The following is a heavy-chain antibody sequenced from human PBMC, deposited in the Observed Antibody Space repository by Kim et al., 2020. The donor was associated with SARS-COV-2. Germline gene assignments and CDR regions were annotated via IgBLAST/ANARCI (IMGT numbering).Heavy chain of an antibody. CDR1: GFTVSNNY. CDR3: AREAYYYDSSGYYFYF. D-gene: IGHD3-22*01. CDR2: IYSDGTT. Sequence: GGSLRLSCTASGFTVSNNYMSWVRQVPGKGLEWVSVIYSDGTTYYADSVKGRFTISRHNSKNTLFLQMNSLRAEDTAVYYCAREAYYYDSSGYYFYFWGQATLVTISP. V-gene: IGHV3-53*04. J-gene: IGHJ4*02.